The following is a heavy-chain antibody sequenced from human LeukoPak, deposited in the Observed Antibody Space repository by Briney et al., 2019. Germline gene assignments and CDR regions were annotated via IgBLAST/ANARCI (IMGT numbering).Heavy chain of an antibody. CDR3: AADRGITIFGVVIHDNWFDP. Sequence: SVKVSCKASGFTFTSSAVQWVRQARGQRLEWIGWIVVGSGNTNYAQKFQQRVTITRDMSTSTAYMELSSLRSEDTAVYYCAADRGITIFGVVIHDNWFDPWGQGTLVTVSS. CDR2: IVVGSGNT. D-gene: IGHD3-3*01. J-gene: IGHJ5*02. V-gene: IGHV1-58*01. CDR1: GFTFTSSA.